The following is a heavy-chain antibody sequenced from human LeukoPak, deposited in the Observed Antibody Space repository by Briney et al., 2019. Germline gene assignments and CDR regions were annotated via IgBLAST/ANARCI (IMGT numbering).Heavy chain of an antibody. J-gene: IGHJ4*02. Sequence: SETLSLTCAVSGGSISSGGYSWSWIRQPPGKGLEWIGYIYHSGSTYYNPSLKSRVTISVDRSKNQFSLKLSSVTAADTAVYYCARRVGATVGIFDYWGQGTLVTVSS. CDR1: GGSISSGGYS. CDR3: ARRVGATVGIFDY. D-gene: IGHD1-26*01. CDR2: IYHSGST. V-gene: IGHV4-30-2*02.